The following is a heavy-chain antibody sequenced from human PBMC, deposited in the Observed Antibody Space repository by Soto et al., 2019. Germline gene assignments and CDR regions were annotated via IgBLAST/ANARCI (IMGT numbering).Heavy chain of an antibody. Sequence: EVQLLESGGGLVQPGGSLRLSCAASGFSFSSYAMSWVRQAPGKGLEWVSTITGSGGSTYYADSVKGRFTISRDNSKNTLYLQMNSLRAEDTGMYYCATDKKVFGVVMVFDYWGQGTLVTVSS. CDR3: ATDKKVFGVVMVFDY. CDR2: ITGSGGST. V-gene: IGHV3-23*01. CDR1: GFSFSSYA. D-gene: IGHD3-3*01. J-gene: IGHJ4*02.